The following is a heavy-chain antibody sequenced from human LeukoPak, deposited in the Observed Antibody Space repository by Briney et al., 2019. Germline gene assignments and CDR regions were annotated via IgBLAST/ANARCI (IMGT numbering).Heavy chain of an antibody. V-gene: IGHV1-18*01. J-gene: IGHJ6*02. Sequence: ASVKVSCKASGYTFTSYGISWVRQAPGQGLEWMGWISAYNGNTNYAQKLQGRVTITRDTSASTAYMELSSLRSEDTAVYYCARGLGYCSGGSCYSGLYYYYGMDVWGQGTTVTVSS. CDR2: ISAYNGNT. CDR1: GYTFTSYG. D-gene: IGHD2-15*01. CDR3: ARGLGYCSGGSCYSGLYYYYGMDV.